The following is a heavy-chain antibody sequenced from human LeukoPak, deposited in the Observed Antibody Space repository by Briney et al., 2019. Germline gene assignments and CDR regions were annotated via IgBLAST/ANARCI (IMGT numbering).Heavy chain of an antibody. D-gene: IGHD2-15*01. CDR3: ARQFRCSGGSCYWDY. CDR2: INPNSGDT. CDR1: GYTFTDHY. V-gene: IGHV1-2*02. J-gene: IGHJ4*02. Sequence: ASVKVSCKASGYTFTDHYMHWVRQAPGQGLEWMGWINPNSGDTKYAQKFQGRVTMTRDTSISTAYMELSRLRSDDTAVYYCARQFRCSGGSCYWDYWGQGILVTVSS.